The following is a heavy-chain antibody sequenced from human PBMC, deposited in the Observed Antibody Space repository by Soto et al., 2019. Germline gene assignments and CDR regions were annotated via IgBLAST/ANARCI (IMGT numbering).Heavy chain of an antibody. CDR3: ARRSGYNSGWYYFDY. V-gene: IGHV1-18*01. CDR1: GYTFTSYG. CDR2: ISAYNGNT. J-gene: IGHJ4*02. D-gene: IGHD6-19*01. Sequence: GASVKVSCKASGYTFTSYGISWVRQAPGQGLEWMGWISAYNGNTNYAQKLQGRVTMTTDTSTSTAYMELRSLRSDDTAVYYCARRSGYNSGWYYFDYWGQGTLVTVSS.